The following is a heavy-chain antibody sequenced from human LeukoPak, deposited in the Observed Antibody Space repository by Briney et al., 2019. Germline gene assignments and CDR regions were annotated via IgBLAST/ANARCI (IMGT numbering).Heavy chain of an antibody. Sequence: GGSLRLSCAASGFTFSSYAMHWVRQAPGKGLEWVAVISYDGSNKYYADSVKGRFTISRDNSKNTLYLQMNSLRAEDTAVYYCARGLLIEYSDYWGQGTLVTVSS. CDR3: ARGLLIEYSDY. CDR1: GFTFSSYA. CDR2: ISYDGSNK. J-gene: IGHJ4*02. V-gene: IGHV3-30-3*01. D-gene: IGHD2/OR15-2a*01.